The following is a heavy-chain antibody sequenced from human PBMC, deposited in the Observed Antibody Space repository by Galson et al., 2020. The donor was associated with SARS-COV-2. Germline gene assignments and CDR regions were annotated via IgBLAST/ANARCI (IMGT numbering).Heavy chain of an antibody. J-gene: IGHJ6*04. CDR1: GGSVNSSSYY. CDR2: VYYSGRT. CDR3: AREASSAGGMDG. D-gene: IGHD3-16*01. Sequence: SETLSLTCTVSGGSVNSSSYYWGWIRHPPGKALEWIGSVYYSGRTYYNPSFKSRVTVLVDTSKNQFSLNLSSVPAADTAVYYCAREASSAGGMDGWGEGTTVTASS. V-gene: IGHV4-39*07.